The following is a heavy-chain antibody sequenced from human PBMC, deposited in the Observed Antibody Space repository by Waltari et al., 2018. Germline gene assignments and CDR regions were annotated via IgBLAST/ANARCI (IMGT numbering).Heavy chain of an antibody. CDR1: GFTVSSNY. D-gene: IGHD2-2*01. J-gene: IGHJ3*02. Sequence: EVQLVETGGGLIQPGGSLRLSCAASGFTVSSNYMSWVRQAPGKGLEWVSVIYSGGSTYYADSVKGRFTISRDKSKNTLYLQMNSLRAEDTSVYYCARDLVDCSSTSCYENDAFDIWGQGTMVTVSS. CDR3: ARDLVDCSSTSCYENDAFDI. CDR2: IYSGGST. V-gene: IGHV3-53*02.